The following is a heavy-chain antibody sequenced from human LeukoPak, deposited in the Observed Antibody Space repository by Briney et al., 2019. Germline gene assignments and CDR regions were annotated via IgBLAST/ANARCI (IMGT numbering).Heavy chain of an antibody. CDR2: IYTSGST. CDR3: ARDDQIPAAIVGDYYYYMDV. CDR1: GGSISSYY. J-gene: IGHJ6*03. Sequence: SETLSLTCTVSGGSISSYYWSWIRQPAGKGLEWIGRIYTSGSTNYNPSLKSRVTMSVDTSKNQFSLKLSSVTAADTAVYYCARDDQIPAAIVGDYYYYMDVWGKGTTVPVSS. V-gene: IGHV4-4*07. D-gene: IGHD2-2*02.